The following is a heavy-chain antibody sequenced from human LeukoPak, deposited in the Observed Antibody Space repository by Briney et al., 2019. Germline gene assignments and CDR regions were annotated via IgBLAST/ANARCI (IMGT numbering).Heavy chain of an antibody. CDR1: GYTFINYY. V-gene: IGHV1-18*01. J-gene: IGHJ4*02. Sequence: ASVRVSCTASGYTFINYYITWVRQAPGQGLEWMGWVSTYNGDTTTAQNLQGRVTMTTDTSTSTAYMELRSLTSDDTAVYFCARWVSPYYFDYWGQGTLVTVSS. CDR3: ARWVSPYYFDY. CDR2: VSTYNGDT.